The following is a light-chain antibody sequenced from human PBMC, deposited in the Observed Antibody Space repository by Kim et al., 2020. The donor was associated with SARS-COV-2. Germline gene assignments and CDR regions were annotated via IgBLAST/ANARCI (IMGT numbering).Light chain of an antibody. V-gene: IGLV1-40*01. J-gene: IGLJ2*01. CDR1: TSNIGAGYG. CDR2: GNS. CDR3: QSYDSSLSGSV. Sequence: QRVTISCTGSTSNIGAGYGVHWYQQLPGPAPKLLIYGNSNRPSGVPDRFSGSKSGTSASLAITGLQAEDEADYYCQSYDSSLSGSVFGGGTQLTVL.